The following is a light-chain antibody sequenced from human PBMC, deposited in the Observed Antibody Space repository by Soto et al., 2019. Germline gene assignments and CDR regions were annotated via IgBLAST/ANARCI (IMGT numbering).Light chain of an antibody. V-gene: IGKV3-20*01. CDR2: GAS. CDR1: QSVSSSY. Sequence: DIVWTQYPGTLSLSPGERSTLSCLAIQSVSSSYLAWYQQKPGQAPRLLIYGASSRATGIPDRFSGSGSGTDFTLTISRLEPEDFAVYYCQQSGSSPPITFGQGTRLEIK. CDR3: QQSGSSPPIT. J-gene: IGKJ5*01.